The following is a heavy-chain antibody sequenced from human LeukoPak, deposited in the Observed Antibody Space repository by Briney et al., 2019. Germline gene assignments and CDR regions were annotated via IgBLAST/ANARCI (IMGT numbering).Heavy chain of an antibody. D-gene: IGHD6-19*01. Sequence: SETLSLTCTVSGGSISSSSYYWGWLRQPPGQGLEWIGSIYYSGSTYYNPSLKSRVTISVDTSKNQFSLKLSPVTAADTAVYYCARDGIAVAGVGYWGQGTLVTVSS. CDR1: GGSISSSSYY. V-gene: IGHV4-39*01. CDR3: ARDGIAVAGVGY. CDR2: IYYSGST. J-gene: IGHJ4*02.